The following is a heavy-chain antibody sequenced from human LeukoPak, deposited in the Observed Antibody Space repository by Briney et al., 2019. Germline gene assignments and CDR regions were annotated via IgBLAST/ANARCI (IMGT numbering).Heavy chain of an antibody. CDR3: AREGGCIAAAGTGLDY. CDR1: GYTFTGYY. CDR2: INPNSGGT. Sequence: ASVKVSCKASGYTFTGYYMNWVRQAPGQGLEWMGWINPNSGGTKYAQKFQGRVTMTRDTSISTAYMEISGLRSDDTAVYYCAREGGCIAAAGTGLDYWGQGTLVTVSS. D-gene: IGHD6-13*01. V-gene: IGHV1-2*02. J-gene: IGHJ4*02.